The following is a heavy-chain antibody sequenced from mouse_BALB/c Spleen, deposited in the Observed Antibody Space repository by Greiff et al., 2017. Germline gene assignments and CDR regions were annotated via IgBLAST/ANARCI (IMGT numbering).Heavy chain of an antibody. D-gene: IGHD2-4*01. J-gene: IGHJ4*01. Sequence: VQLKESGGGLVQPGGSRKLSCAASGFTFSSFGMHWVRQAPEKGLEWVAYISSGSSTINYADTVKGRFTISRDKPTNTLFLHMTSLSSEDTAMYYWARAPAMIATGGDYYAMDYWGQGTSVTVSS. V-gene: IGHV5-17*02. CDR1: GFTFSSFG. CDR2: ISSGSSTI. CDR3: ARAPAMIATGGDYYAMDY.